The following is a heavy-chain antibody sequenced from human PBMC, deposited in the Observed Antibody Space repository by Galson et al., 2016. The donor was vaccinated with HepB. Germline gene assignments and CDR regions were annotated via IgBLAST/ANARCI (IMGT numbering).Heavy chain of an antibody. CDR3: AKVPYGDYASAFDS. D-gene: IGHD4-17*01. J-gene: IGHJ4*02. CDR2: ISYNSGDET. V-gene: IGHV3-23*01. CDR1: GFTFRDFA. Sequence: SLRLSCAASGFTFRDFAMTWVRQTPGKGLEWVSAISYNSGDETYFADSVRGRFTIPRDNSKDTLYLQMNSLRVEDTAVYFCAKVPYGDYASAFDSWGQGTLVTVSP.